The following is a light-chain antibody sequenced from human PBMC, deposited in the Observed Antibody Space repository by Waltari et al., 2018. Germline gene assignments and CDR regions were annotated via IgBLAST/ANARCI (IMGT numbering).Light chain of an antibody. Sequence: QSALTPPASVSGSPGQSITISCSGRSSDVGGYNYVSWYQQHPDKVPKLLIYDVTYRPSGVSNRFSGSKSGNTASLTISGLQAEDEADYYCSSFTTSSTYVFGTGTRVTVL. V-gene: IGLV2-14*03. CDR3: SSFTTSSTYV. CDR2: DVT. J-gene: IGLJ1*01. CDR1: SSDVGGYNY.